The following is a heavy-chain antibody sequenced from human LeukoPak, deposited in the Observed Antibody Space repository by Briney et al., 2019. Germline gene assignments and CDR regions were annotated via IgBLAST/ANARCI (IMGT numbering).Heavy chain of an antibody. CDR3: AKDWYGDYERRGGFDY. D-gene: IGHD4-17*01. Sequence: GGSLRLSCAASGFTFSSYSMNWVRQAPGKGLEWVSSISSSSSYIYYADSVKGRFTISRDNAKNSLYLQMNSLRAEDTALYYCAKDWYGDYERRGGFDYWGQGTLVTVSS. J-gene: IGHJ4*02. CDR1: GFTFSSYS. CDR2: ISSSSSYI. V-gene: IGHV3-21*04.